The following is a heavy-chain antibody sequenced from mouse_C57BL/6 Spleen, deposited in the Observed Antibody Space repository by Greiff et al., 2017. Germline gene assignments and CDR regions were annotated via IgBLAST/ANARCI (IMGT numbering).Heavy chain of an antibody. V-gene: IGHV1-61*01. D-gene: IGHD3-3*01. Sequence: VQLQQPGAELVRPGSSVKLSCKASGYTFTSYWMDWVKQRPGQGLEWIGNIYPSDSETHYNQKFKDKATLTVDKSSSTAYMQLSSLTSEDSAVYYCARDGGRGYFDYWGQGTTLTVSS. CDR3: ARDGGRGYFDY. CDR2: IYPSDSET. J-gene: IGHJ2*01. CDR1: GYTFTSYW.